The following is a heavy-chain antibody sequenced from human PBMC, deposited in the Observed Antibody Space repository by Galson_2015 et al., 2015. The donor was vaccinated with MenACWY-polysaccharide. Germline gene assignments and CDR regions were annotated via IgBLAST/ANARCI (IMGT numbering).Heavy chain of an antibody. J-gene: IGHJ6*02. CDR2: ISGSGSSI. V-gene: IGHV3-23*01. Sequence: SLRLSCAVSEITFNTYAMTWVRRAPGKGLEWVATISGSGSSIHHADSVKGRFTISRDNSKNTVFLLMNNLKTADTAVYYCAKNTSQAAGSAPYYYGLDVWGLGTTVTVSS. CDR3: AKNTSQAAGSAPYYYGLDV. D-gene: IGHD6-13*01. CDR1: EITFNTYA.